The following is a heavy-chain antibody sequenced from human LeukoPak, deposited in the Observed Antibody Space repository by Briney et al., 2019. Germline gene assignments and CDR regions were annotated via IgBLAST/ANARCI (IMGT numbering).Heavy chain of an antibody. Sequence: PGGSLRLSCAASGVIISSYAMSWVRQAPGKGLEWVSAINGRGDNTYYADFVKGRFTISRDNSKSTVYLQMNSLRTEATAVYYCAKDRVSPGFNWFDPWGQGTLVTVSS. V-gene: IGHV3-23*01. D-gene: IGHD2/OR15-2a*01. CDR1: GVIISSYA. CDR3: AKDRVSPGFNWFDP. J-gene: IGHJ5*02. CDR2: INGRGDNT.